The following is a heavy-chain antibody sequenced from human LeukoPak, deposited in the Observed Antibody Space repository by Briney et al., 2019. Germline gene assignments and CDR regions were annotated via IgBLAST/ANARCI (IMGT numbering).Heavy chain of an antibody. V-gene: IGHV4-30-2*01. CDR2: IYHSGST. D-gene: IGHD6-13*01. CDR1: GGSISSGGYS. CDR3: AREEQQLLGAFDI. J-gene: IGHJ3*02. Sequence: SQTLSLTCAVSGGSISSGGYSWSWIRQPPGKGLEWIGYIYHSGSTYYNPSLKSRVTISVDRSKNQFSLKLSSVTAADTAVYYCAREEQQLLGAFDIWGQGTMVTVSS.